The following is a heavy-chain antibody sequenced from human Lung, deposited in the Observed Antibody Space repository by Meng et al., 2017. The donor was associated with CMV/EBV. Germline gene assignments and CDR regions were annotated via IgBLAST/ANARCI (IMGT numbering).Heavy chain of an antibody. CDR1: GGTFSAHA. CDR2: LLPMFGAV. J-gene: IGHJ4*02. CDR3: ARGVVHDYSNRQWDIDQ. V-gene: IGHV1-69*05. Sequence: SVXVSXXASGGTFSAHAISWVRQASGQGLEWMGGLLPMFGAVNFAQNFRGRVTLTTAGSTTTAYMELRRLGYEDTALYFCARGVVHDYSNRQWDIDQWGQGTLVTVSS. D-gene: IGHD4-11*01.